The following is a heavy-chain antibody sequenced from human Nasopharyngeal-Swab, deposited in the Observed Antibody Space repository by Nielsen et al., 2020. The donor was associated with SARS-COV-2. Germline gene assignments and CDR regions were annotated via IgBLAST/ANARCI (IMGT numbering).Heavy chain of an antibody. J-gene: IGHJ6*03. D-gene: IGHD6-13*01. CDR3: ARSARSWYRAYYYYMDV. CDR1: GFTFSSYA. CDR2: ISYDGSNK. Sequence: GESLKISCAASGFTFSSYAMHWVRQAPGKGLEWVAVISYDGSNKYYADSMKGRFTISRDNSKNTLYLQMNSLRAEDTAVYYCARSARSWYRAYYYYMDVWGKGITVTVSS. V-gene: IGHV3-30-3*01.